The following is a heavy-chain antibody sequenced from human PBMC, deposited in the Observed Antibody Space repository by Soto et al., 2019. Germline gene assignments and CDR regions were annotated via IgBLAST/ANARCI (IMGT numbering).Heavy chain of an antibody. CDR1: GYTFTSYD. V-gene: IGHV1-8*01. Sequence: ASVKVSCKASGYTFTSYDINWVRQATGQGLEWMGWMNPNSGNTGYAQKFQGRVTMTRNTSISTAYMELSSLRSEDTAVYYCARGGPGITIFAWGGSYYYYMDVWGKGTTVTVSS. D-gene: IGHD3-3*01. CDR3: ARGGPGITIFAWGGSYYYYMDV. CDR2: MNPNSGNT. J-gene: IGHJ6*03.